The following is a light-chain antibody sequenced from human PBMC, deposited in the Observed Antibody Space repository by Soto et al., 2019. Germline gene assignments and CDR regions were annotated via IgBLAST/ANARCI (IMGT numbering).Light chain of an antibody. V-gene: IGLV1-40*01. J-gene: IGLJ2*01. CDR1: RSNLGAGYD. CDR2: DNN. CDR3: HAYDVSLSGPA. Sequence: QSVLTQPPSVSGAPGQRVTISCTGSRSNLGAGYDVHWYQQLPGTAPKVLIYDNNNRPSGVPDRFSGSKSGTSASLAITGLQAEDEAEYYCHAYDVSLSGPAFGGGTKLTVL.